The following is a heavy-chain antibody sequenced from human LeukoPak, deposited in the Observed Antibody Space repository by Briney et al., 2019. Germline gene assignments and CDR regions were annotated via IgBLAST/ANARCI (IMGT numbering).Heavy chain of an antibody. D-gene: IGHD3-22*01. CDR2: ISSSSSYI. V-gene: IGHV3-21*01. Sequence: PGGSLRLSCAASGFTFSSYSMNWDRQAPGKGLEWVSSISSSSSYIYYADSVKGRFTISRDNAKNSLYLQMNSLRAEDTAVYYCARPVNYYDSSGYYYDYWGQGTLVTVSS. J-gene: IGHJ4*02. CDR3: ARPVNYYDSSGYYYDY. CDR1: GFTFSSYS.